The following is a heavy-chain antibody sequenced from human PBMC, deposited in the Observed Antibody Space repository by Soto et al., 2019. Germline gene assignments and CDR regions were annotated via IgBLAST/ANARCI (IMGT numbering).Heavy chain of an antibody. Sequence: EVQLVESGGGLIQPGGSLRLSCAASGFTFSSYSMNWVRQAPGKGLELISDISTRSNTIYYADSVKGRFTISRDSAKNSLSLQMSSLRDEDTAGYYCVRERGITILGPGVGGRFDGMDVWGQGATGTVSS. J-gene: IGHJ6*02. CDR3: VRERGITILGPGVGGRFDGMDV. CDR2: ISTRSNTI. D-gene: IGHD3-3*01. V-gene: IGHV3-48*02. CDR1: GFTFSSYS.